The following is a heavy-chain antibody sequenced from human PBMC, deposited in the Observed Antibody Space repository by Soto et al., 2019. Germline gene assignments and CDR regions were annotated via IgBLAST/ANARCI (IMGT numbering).Heavy chain of an antibody. CDR1: GGTFSSYA. Sequence: ASVKVSCKASGGTFSSYAISWVRQAPGQGLEWMGGIIPIFGTANYAQKFQGRVTITADESTSTAYMELSSLRSEDTAVYYCARGLRAVAGSFIRFDPWGQGTLVTVSS. CDR3: ARGLRAVAGSFIRFDP. CDR2: IIPIFGTA. J-gene: IGHJ5*02. D-gene: IGHD6-19*01. V-gene: IGHV1-69*13.